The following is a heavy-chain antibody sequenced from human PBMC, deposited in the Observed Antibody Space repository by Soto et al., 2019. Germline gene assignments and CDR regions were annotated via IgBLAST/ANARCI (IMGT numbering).Heavy chain of an antibody. CDR3: ASLCGGDCYSGAEYFQH. CDR2: INPSGGST. D-gene: IGHD2-21*02. CDR1: GYTFTSYY. Sequence: QVQLVQSGAEVKKPGASVKVSCKASGYTFTSYYMHWVRQAPGQGLEWMGIINPSGGSTSYAQKFMGRVTMTRETSTSTVDMELSSLRSEDTAVYYCASLCGGDCYSGAEYFQHWGQGTLVTVSS. J-gene: IGHJ1*01. V-gene: IGHV1-46*01.